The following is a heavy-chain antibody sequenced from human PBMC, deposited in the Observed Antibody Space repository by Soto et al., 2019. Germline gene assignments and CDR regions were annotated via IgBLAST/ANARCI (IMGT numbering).Heavy chain of an antibody. CDR3: ARARGVDY. CDR2: IKADGSEK. CDR1: GFTFSNHW. V-gene: IGHV3-7*03. J-gene: IGHJ4*02. D-gene: IGHD3-16*01. Sequence: LRLSCVGSGFTFSNHWMNWVRQAPGQGLEWVANIKADGSEKYYVDSVKGRFTISRDNAKNSLYLQMNSLRAEDTAVYYCARARGVDYWGQGTQVIVSS.